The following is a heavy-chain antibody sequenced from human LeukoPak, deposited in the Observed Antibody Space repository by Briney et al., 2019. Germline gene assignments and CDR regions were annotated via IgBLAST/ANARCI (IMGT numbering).Heavy chain of an antibody. CDR1: GGSISSGDYY. CDR2: IYYSGST. J-gene: IGHJ4*02. D-gene: IGHD3-10*01. CDR3: ARGTVADIYGSGSYYPYYFDY. V-gene: IGHV4-30-4*01. Sequence: SQTLSLTCTVSGGSISSGDYYWSWIRQPPGKGLEWIGYIYYSGSTYYNPSLKSRVTISVDTSKNQFSLKLSSVTAADTAVYYCARGTVADIYGSGSYYPYYFDYWGQGTLVTVSS.